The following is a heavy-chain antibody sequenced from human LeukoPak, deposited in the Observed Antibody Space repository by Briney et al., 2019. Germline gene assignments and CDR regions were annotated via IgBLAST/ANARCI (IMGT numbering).Heavy chain of an antibody. CDR2: ISYSGST. CDR1: GGSISSYY. V-gene: IGHV4-59*08. CDR3: ARRPLRGPFDY. J-gene: IGHJ4*02. Sequence: SETLSLTCTVSGGSISSYYWSWIRQPPGKGLEWIGYISYSGSTNYNPSLKSRVTISVDTSKNQLSLKLSSVTASDTAVYYCARRPLRGPFDYWGQGTLATVSS. D-gene: IGHD4-17*01.